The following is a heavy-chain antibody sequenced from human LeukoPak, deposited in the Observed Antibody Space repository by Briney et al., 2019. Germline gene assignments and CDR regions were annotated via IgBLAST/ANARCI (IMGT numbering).Heavy chain of an antibody. V-gene: IGHV1-2*02. CDR3: ARGPTHTNWARWFDP. D-gene: IGHD2-2*01. J-gene: IGHJ5*02. CDR1: VDTFTAYY. CDR2: IDPNSGGT. Sequence: ASVKVSCKASVDTFTAYYIHWLRQAPGQGLEWRGWIDPNSGGTKYAHTFQGRVTMTRETSISTAYMDLSRLTSDDTAMYYCARGPTHTNWARWFDPWGQGTLVTVSS.